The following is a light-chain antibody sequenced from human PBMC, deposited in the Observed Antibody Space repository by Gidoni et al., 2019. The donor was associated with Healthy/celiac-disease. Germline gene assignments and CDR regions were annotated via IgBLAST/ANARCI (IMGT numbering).Light chain of an antibody. V-gene: IGKV3-15*01. Sequence: ERVITHSRATLSVSPGERATLSYSDSQSVNSNLAWYQQKPGQAPRLLIYGASTRAPGTPARFSGSGCGTEFTLNIRRLQSEDFGVYYCQQDNNWPVTFGQGTRLEIK. CDR2: GAS. J-gene: IGKJ5*01. CDR1: QSVNSN. CDR3: QQDNNWPVT.